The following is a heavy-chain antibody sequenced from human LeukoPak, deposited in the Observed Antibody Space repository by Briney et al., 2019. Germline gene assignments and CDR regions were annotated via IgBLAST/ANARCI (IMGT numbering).Heavy chain of an antibody. CDR1: GYTFTSYG. D-gene: IGHD3-16*02. J-gene: IGHJ4*02. V-gene: IGHV1-18*01. Sequence: GASVKVSCKASGYTFTSYGINWVRQAPGQGLEWVGWISAYNGNTNYAQKLQGRVTMTTDTSTSTAYMELRSLRSDDTAVYYCARDFPITFGGVIVLFDYWGQGTLVTVSS. CDR3: ARDFPITFGGVIVLFDY. CDR2: ISAYNGNT.